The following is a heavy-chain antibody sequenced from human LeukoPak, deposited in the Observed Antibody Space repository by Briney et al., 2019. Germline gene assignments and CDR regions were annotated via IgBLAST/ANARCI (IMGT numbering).Heavy chain of an antibody. J-gene: IGHJ4*02. CDR2: ISWNSGSI. D-gene: IGHD4-23*01. CDR3: AKSPYGGNLAY. CDR1: GFTFDDYA. Sequence: GRSLRLSCAASGFTFDDYAMHWVRQAPGKGLEWVSGISWNSGSIGYADSVKGRFTISRDNAKNSLYLQMNSLRAEDTALYYCAKSPYGGNLAYWGQGTLVTVSS. V-gene: IGHV3-9*01.